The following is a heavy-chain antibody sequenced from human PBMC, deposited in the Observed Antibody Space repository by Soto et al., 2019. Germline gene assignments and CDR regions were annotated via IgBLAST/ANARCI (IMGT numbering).Heavy chain of an antibody. CDR1: GGTFSSYA. J-gene: IGHJ4*02. CDR2: IIPIFGTA. V-gene: IGHV1-69*06. CDR3: ARGSDSYCTNGVCPYGYFDY. D-gene: IGHD2-8*01. Sequence: QVQLVQSGAAVKKPGSSVKVSCKASGGTFSSYAISWVRQAPGQGLEWMGGIIPIFGTANYAQKFQGRVTITADKSTSTAYMELSSLRSEDTAVYYCARGSDSYCTNGVCPYGYFDYWGQGTLVTVSS.